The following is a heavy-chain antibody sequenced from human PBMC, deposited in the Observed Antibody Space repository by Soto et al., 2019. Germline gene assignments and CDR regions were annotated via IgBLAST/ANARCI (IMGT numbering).Heavy chain of an antibody. J-gene: IGHJ5*02. Sequence: QVQLVQSGAEVKKPGASVMLSCKASGYTFTTYTMNWVRQAPGQRLERMGWINPVNGNTKSSQKFQDRVIITRDTSASTAYMELRSLRSEETAVYYCARGIATGQLDPWGQGTLVIVSS. CDR1: GYTFTTYT. CDR2: INPVNGNT. D-gene: IGHD6-13*01. V-gene: IGHV1-3*01. CDR3: ARGIATGQLDP.